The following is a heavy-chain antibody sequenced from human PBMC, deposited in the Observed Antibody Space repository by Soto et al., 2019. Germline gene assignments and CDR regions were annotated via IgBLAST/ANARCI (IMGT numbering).Heavy chain of an antibody. D-gene: IGHD3-10*02. CDR2: ISYDGSNK. CDR3: ARSPGYVLYYFDY. CDR1: GFTFSSYA. J-gene: IGHJ4*02. V-gene: IGHV3-30-3*01. Sequence: QVQLVESGGGVVQPGRSLRLSCAASGFTFSSYAMHWVRQAPGNGLEWVSVISYDGSNKYYADSVKGRFTISRDNSKNTLAVQMNGLRAADTAVCYCARSPGYVLYYFDYWGQGTLVTVSS.